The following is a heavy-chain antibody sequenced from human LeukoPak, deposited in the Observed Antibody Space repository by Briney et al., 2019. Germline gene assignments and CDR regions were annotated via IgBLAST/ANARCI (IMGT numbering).Heavy chain of an antibody. D-gene: IGHD6-19*01. J-gene: IGHJ4*02. CDR2: ILYDGRNK. CDR1: GFILSSYW. Sequence: GGSLRLSCAASGFILSSYWMRWVRQAPAKGLEWVAVILYDGRNKYYADSVKGRFTISRDNSKNTLYLQMHSLRAEDTAVYYCANHLGSGWSFHYWGQGTLVTVSS. V-gene: IGHV3-30*18. CDR3: ANHLGSGWSFHY.